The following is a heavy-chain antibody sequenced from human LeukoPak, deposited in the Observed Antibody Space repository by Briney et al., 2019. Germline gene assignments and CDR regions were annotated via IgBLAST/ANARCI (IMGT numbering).Heavy chain of an antibody. D-gene: IGHD3-16*02. CDR3: TTDPDYVWGSYRSTVLEFDY. CDR1: GFTFSNAW. J-gene: IGHJ4*02. V-gene: IGHV3-15*01. Sequence: PGGSLRLSCAASGFTFSNAWMSWVRQAPGEGLEWVCRIKSKTDGGTTDYAAPVKGRFTISRDDSKNTLYLQMNSLKTEDTAVYYCTTDPDYVWGSYRSTVLEFDYWGQGTLVTVSS. CDR2: IKSKTDGGTT.